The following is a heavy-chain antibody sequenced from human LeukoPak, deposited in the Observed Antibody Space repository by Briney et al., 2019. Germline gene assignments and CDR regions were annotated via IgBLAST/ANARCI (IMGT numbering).Heavy chain of an antibody. V-gene: IGHV1-3*01. CDR1: GYTFTSYA. D-gene: IGHD3-22*01. J-gene: IGHJ4*02. CDR2: INAGNGNT. CDR3: AREYPYYYDSSGYSHLFDY. Sequence: ASVKVSCKASGYTFTSYAMHWVRQAPGQRLEWMGWINAGNGNTKYSQKFQGRVTITRDTSTSTAYMELRSLRSDDTAVYYCAREYPYYYDSSGYSHLFDYWGQGTLVTVSS.